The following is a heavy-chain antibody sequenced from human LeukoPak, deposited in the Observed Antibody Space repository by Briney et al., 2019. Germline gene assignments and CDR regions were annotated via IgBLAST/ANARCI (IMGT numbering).Heavy chain of an antibody. CDR1: GYSISSGYY. CDR3: ARLAGGYCSSTSCPDFDY. V-gene: IGHV4-38-2*01. CDR2: IYHSGSA. D-gene: IGHD2-2*01. Sequence: KASETLSLTCAVSGYSISSGYYWGWIRQPPGKGLEWIGNIYHSGSAFYNPSLNSRVTISVDTSKNHFSLKLTSVTAADTAVYYCARLAGGYCSSTSCPDFDYWGQGNLVTVSS. J-gene: IGHJ4*02.